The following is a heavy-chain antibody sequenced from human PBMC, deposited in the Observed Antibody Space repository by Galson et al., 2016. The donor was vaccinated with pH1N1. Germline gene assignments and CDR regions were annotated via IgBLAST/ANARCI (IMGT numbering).Heavy chain of an antibody. CDR2: IHTTTGDP. Sequence: QSGAEVKKPGESLKTSCKASGYTFARYAINWVRQVPGQGLEWMGWIHTTTGDPSYGQGFTGRFVFSLDTSVTTAYLQISSLKTEDAAVYYCARESYRCSGGSCYFDSWGQGTLVTVSS. CDR3: ARESYRCSGGSCYFDS. D-gene: IGHD2-15*01. V-gene: IGHV7-4-1*02. J-gene: IGHJ4*02. CDR1: GYTFARYA.